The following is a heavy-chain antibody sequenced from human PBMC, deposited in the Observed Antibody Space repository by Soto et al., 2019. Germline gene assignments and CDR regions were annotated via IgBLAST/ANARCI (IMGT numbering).Heavy chain of an antibody. CDR1: GYTFTSYA. V-gene: IGHV1-3*01. Sequence: ASVKVSCKASGYTFTSYAMHWVRQAPGQRLEWMGWINAGNGNTKYSQKFQGRVTITRDTSASTAYMELSSLRSEDTAVYYCASTLGYCSGGSCPSPFDYWGQGTLVTVSS. D-gene: IGHD2-15*01. CDR2: INAGNGNT. CDR3: ASTLGYCSGGSCPSPFDY. J-gene: IGHJ4*02.